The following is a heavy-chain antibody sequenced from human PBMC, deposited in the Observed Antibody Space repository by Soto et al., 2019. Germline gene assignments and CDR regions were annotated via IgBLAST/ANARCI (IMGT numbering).Heavy chain of an antibody. D-gene: IGHD1-1*01. CDR2: ISIDKT. Sequence: QVQLEQSGREVKQPGASVRVSCKASGYTFRSYGISWVRQAPGQGLEWMGWISIDKTNYAQKFQGRVTMTTDTSTSTAYMDLRNLRSDDTAVYYCTRDAANWNDKIDDYFYGMDVWGQGTTITVS. V-gene: IGHV1-18*01. J-gene: IGHJ6*02. CDR3: TRDAANWNDKIDDYFYGMDV. CDR1: GYTFRSYG.